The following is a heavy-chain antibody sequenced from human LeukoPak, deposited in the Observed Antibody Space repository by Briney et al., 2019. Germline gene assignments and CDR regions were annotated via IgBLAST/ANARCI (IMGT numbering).Heavy chain of an antibody. D-gene: IGHD3-9*01. Sequence: GGSLRLSCAASGFIFSNYAMNWVRQVPGKGLEWVPSITTRGGSTYYADSGKGRFTTSRDNSKNTLYLQVNSLRAEDTAFYYCARSTSFWFFDYWGQGTLVTVSS. CDR3: ARSTSFWFFDY. V-gene: IGHV3-23*01. CDR2: ITTRGGST. J-gene: IGHJ4*02. CDR1: GFIFSNYA.